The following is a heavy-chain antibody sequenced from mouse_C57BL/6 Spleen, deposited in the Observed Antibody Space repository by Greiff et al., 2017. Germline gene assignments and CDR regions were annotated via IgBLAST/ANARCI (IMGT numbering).Heavy chain of an antibody. CDR2: IYPGDGDT. CDR3: ARSPGGFDY. CDR1: GYAFSSSW. V-gene: IGHV1-82*01. Sequence: QVQLQQSGPELVKPGASVKISCKASGYAFSSSWMNWVKQRPGKGLEWIGRIYPGDGDTNYNGKFKGKATLTADKSSSTAYMQLSSLTSEDSAVYFCARSPGGFDYWGQGTTLTVSS. J-gene: IGHJ2*01.